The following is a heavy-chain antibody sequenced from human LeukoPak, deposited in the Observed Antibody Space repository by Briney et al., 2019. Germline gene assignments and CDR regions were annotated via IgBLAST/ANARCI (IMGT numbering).Heavy chain of an antibody. Sequence: PGGSLGLSCAASGFTFSSYWMSWVRQAPGKGLEWVANIKQDGSEKYYVDSVKGRFTISRDNAKNSLYLQMNSLRAEDTAVYYCARVDFWSGYYYYYYYMDVWGKGTTVTVSS. CDR1: GFTFSSYW. CDR3: ARVDFWSGYYYYYYYMDV. CDR2: IKQDGSEK. J-gene: IGHJ6*03. V-gene: IGHV3-7*01. D-gene: IGHD3-3*01.